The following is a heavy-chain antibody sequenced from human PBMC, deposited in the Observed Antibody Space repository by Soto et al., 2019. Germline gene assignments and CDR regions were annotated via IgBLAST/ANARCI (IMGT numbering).Heavy chain of an antibody. CDR2: IKQDGSEK. CDR3: AKDLSLNGGNTNGYYDS. V-gene: IGHV3-7*03. J-gene: IGHJ4*02. Sequence: PGGSLRLSCAASGFTFSSYWMNWVRQAPGKGLEWVANIKQDGSEKYYVASVKGRFTISRDNANNSLYLQMSSLRAEDTALYFCAKDLSLNGGNTNGYYDSWGQGTRVTVSS. CDR1: GFTFSSYW. D-gene: IGHD2-15*01.